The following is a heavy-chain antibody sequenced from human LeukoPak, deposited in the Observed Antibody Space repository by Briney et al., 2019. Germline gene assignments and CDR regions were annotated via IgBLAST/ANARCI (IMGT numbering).Heavy chain of an antibody. V-gene: IGHV4-4*07. CDR2: IYTSGST. Sequence: SETLSLTCTVSGGSISSYYWSWIRQPAGKGLEWIGRIYTSGSTNYNPSLKSRVTMSVDTSKNQFSLKLSSVTAADTAMYYCARGPDIVVVPAADLNWFDPWGQGTLVTVSS. J-gene: IGHJ5*02. CDR3: ARGPDIVVVPAADLNWFDP. D-gene: IGHD2-2*01. CDR1: GGSISSYY.